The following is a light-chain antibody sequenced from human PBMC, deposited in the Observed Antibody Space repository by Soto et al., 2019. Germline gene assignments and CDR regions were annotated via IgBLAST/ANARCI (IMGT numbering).Light chain of an antibody. CDR1: QFMSTW. J-gene: IGKJ2*01. CDR3: QHYNGY. V-gene: IGKV1-5*01. CDR2: DAT. Sequence: DLVMTQSPSTLSASVGDRVIITCRASQFMSTWLAWYQQKPGNAPKVLIYDATTLESGVPSRFSGSGYGTEFTLTISSLQPEDFATYYCQHYNGYFGQGTRLEI.